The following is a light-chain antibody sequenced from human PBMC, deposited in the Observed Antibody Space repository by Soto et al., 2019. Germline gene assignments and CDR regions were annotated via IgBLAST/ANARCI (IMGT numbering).Light chain of an antibody. CDR3: AAWDDSLNAYV. Sequence: QSVLTQPPSASGTPGQRVAFSCSGSSSNIGANTVNWYQQLPGAAPKLLIYSHSQRPSGVPDRFSGSKSGTSASLAISGLQSDDEADYYCAAWDDSLNAYVFRTGTKVTVL. CDR1: SSNIGANT. V-gene: IGLV1-44*01. CDR2: SHS. J-gene: IGLJ1*01.